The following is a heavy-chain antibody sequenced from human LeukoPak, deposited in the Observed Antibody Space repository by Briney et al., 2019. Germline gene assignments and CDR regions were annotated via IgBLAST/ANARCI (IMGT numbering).Heavy chain of an antibody. V-gene: IGHV3-9*01. D-gene: IGHD5-24*01. Sequence: SGGSLRLSCAASGFTFDDYAMHWVRHAPGKGLEWVSGISWNSGSIGYADSVKGRFTISRDNAKNSLYLQMNSLRAEDTALYYCAKSRWGSYYYYGMDVWGQGTTVTVSS. CDR2: ISWNSGSI. CDR3: AKSRWGSYYYYGMDV. J-gene: IGHJ6*02. CDR1: GFTFDDYA.